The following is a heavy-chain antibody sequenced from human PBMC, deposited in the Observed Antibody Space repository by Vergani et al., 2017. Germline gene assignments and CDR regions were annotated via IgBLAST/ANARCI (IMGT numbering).Heavy chain of an antibody. J-gene: IGHJ6*02. V-gene: IGHV4-61*02. CDR1: GGSINTGAYY. Sequence: QVQLQESGPRLVRPSQTLSLTCTVSGGSINTGAYYWSWIRQPAGKGLEWIGRVYTSGMTNYNPSLKSRVTILVDRSKRQLSLKLTSVTAGDTAVYFCARELSYYYGSGSDDYNPYYYEGMDVWGPGP. D-gene: IGHD3-10*01. CDR2: VYTSGMT. CDR3: ARELSYYYGSGSDDYNPYYYEGMDV.